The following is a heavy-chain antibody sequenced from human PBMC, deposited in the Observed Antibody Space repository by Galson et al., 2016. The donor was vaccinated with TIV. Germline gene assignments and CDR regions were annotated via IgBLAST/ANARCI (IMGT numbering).Heavy chain of an antibody. Sequence: SLRLSCAASGFTFSSRWMNWVRQAPGKGLEWVAIIKQDGSEEHYVDSVKGRFTISRDNAKNSLYLQMNSLRAEDTAVYYCVRGASWVFDYWGQGTLVTVSS. CDR2: IKQDGSEE. CDR1: GFTFSSRW. CDR3: VRGASWVFDY. V-gene: IGHV3-7*04. J-gene: IGHJ4*02. D-gene: IGHD3-16*01.